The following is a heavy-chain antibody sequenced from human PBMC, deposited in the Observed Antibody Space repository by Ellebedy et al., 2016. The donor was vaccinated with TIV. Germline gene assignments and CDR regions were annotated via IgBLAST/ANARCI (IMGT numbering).Heavy chain of an antibody. Sequence: PGGSLRLSCAASGFTFSSYSMNWVRQAPGKGLEWVSSISSSSSYIYYADSVKGRFTISRDNAKNSLYLQMNSLRAEDTAVYYCARGIPYYDFWSGYYTFDYWGQGTLVTVSS. CDR3: ARGIPYYDFWSGYYTFDY. CDR1: GFTFSSYS. CDR2: ISSSSSYI. J-gene: IGHJ4*02. V-gene: IGHV3-21*04. D-gene: IGHD3-3*01.